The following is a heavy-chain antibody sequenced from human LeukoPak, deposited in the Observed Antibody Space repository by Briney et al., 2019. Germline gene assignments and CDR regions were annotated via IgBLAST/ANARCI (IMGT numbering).Heavy chain of an antibody. CDR2: IHYTEST. Sequence: SETLSLTCSVSGGSISGTIYYWVWLRQPPGQELEWIGSIHYTESTYYNPPLKSRVTISVDTSKNHFSLKLISMTAADTALYYCARCHYGDYNWFDPSGQGTLVTVS. J-gene: IGHJ5*02. CDR3: ARCHYGDYNWFDP. CDR1: GGSISGTIYY. D-gene: IGHD4-17*01. V-gene: IGHV4-39*02.